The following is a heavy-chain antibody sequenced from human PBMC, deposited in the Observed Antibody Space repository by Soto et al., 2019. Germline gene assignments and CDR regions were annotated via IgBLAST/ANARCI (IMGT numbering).Heavy chain of an antibody. CDR2: IIPIFGTA. V-gene: IGHV1-69*13. J-gene: IGHJ5*02. D-gene: IGHD3-16*02. CDR3: AREENYDYVWGSYRSGWFDP. CDR1: GGTFSSYA. Sequence: SLKVSCKASGGTFSSYAISWVLQAPGQGLEWMGGIIPIFGTANYAQKFQGRVTITADESTSTAYMELSSLRSEDTAVYYCAREENYDYVWGSYRSGWFDPWGQGTLVTVSS.